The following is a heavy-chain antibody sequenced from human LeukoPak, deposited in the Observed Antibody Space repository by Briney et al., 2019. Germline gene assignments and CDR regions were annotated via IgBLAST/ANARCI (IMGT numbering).Heavy chain of an antibody. V-gene: IGHV4-59*08. CDR3: ARGGARVVAATLLDY. D-gene: IGHD2-15*01. J-gene: IGHJ4*02. Sequence: PSETLSLTCTVSGGSISSYYWSWIRQPPGKGLEWIGYIYYSGSTNYNPSLKSRVTIPVDTSKNQFSLKLSSVTAADTAVYYCARGGARVVAATLLDYWGQGTLVTVSS. CDR1: GGSISSYY. CDR2: IYYSGST.